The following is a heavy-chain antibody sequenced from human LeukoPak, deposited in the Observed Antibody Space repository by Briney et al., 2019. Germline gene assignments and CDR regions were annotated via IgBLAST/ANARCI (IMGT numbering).Heavy chain of an antibody. D-gene: IGHD3-16*02. CDR3: ARDERVTFGGVIVLAFDY. J-gene: IGHJ4*02. V-gene: IGHV3-30*04. CDR1: GFTFINYG. Sequence: PGRSLRLSCAASGFTFINYGIHWVRQTPGKGLEWVAVLSYDGSLKYYADFVAGRFTISRDDSKNTVYLQMSSLRAEDTALYYCARDERVTFGGVIVLAFDYWGQGTLVTVSS. CDR2: LSYDGSLK.